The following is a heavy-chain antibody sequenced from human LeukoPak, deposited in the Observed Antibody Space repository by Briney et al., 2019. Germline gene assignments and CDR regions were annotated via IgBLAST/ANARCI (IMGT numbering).Heavy chain of an antibody. V-gene: IGHV3-21*01. CDR1: GFTFSSYS. J-gene: IGHJ4*02. Sequence: AGGSLRLYCAASGFTFSSYSMNWVRQAPGKGLVWVSSISSSSSYIYYADSAKGRFTISRDNAKNSLYLQMNSLRAEDTAVYYCARDDSSAFDYWGQGTLVTVSS. CDR2: ISSSSSYI. D-gene: IGHD3-22*01. CDR3: ARDDSSAFDY.